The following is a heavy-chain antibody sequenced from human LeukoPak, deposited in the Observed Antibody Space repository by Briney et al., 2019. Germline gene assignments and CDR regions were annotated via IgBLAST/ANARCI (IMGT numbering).Heavy chain of an antibody. CDR2: IWYDGSNK. J-gene: IGHJ4*02. Sequence: GGSLRLSCAASGFTFSSYGMHWVRQAPGKGLEWVAVIWYDGSNKYYADSVKGRFTISRDNSKNTLYLQMNSLRAEDTAVYYCARWVGAAGFDYWGQGTLVTVSS. D-gene: IGHD2-15*01. CDR1: GFTFSSYG. V-gene: IGHV3-33*01. CDR3: ARWVGAAGFDY.